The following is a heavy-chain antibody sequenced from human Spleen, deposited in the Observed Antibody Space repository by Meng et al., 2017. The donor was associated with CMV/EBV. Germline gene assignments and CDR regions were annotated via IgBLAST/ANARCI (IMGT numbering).Heavy chain of an antibody. Sequence: SETLSLTCTVSGYSISSGYYWSWIRQPPGKGLEWIGYIYYSGSTNYNPSLKSRVTISVDTSKNQFSLKLSSVTAADTAVYYCARTLVGATLYFDYWGQGTLVTVSS. CDR2: IYYSGST. J-gene: IGHJ4*02. D-gene: IGHD1-26*01. CDR1: GYSISSGYY. V-gene: IGHV4-61*01. CDR3: ARTLVGATLYFDY.